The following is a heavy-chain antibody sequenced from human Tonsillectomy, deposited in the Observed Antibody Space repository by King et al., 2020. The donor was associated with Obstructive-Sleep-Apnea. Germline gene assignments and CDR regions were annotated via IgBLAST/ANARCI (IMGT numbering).Heavy chain of an antibody. Sequence: FTLKESGPTLVKPTQTLTLTCTFSGFSLNTNGVGVGWIRQPPGKALEWLALIYWDDDKRYSPSLKSRLTITKDTSKNQVVLTMTNMDPVDTATYYCALTRVTTPLYYGMDVWGQGTTVTVSS. CDR2: IYWDDDK. CDR3: ALTRVTTPLYYGMDV. CDR1: GFSLNTNGVG. V-gene: IGHV2-5*02. J-gene: IGHJ6*02. D-gene: IGHD4-17*01.